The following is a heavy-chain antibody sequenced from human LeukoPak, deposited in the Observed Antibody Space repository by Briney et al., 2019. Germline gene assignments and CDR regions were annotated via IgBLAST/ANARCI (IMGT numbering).Heavy chain of an antibody. Sequence: ASVKVSCKVSGYTFTDYYMHWVQQAPGKGLEWMRLVDPEDGETIYAEKFQGRVTITADTSTDTAYMELSSLRSEDTAVYYCATRYYCSSTSCPYWGQGTLVTVSS. CDR3: ATRYYCSSTSCPY. CDR1: GYTFTDYY. D-gene: IGHD2-2*01. CDR2: VDPEDGET. V-gene: IGHV1-69-2*01. J-gene: IGHJ4*02.